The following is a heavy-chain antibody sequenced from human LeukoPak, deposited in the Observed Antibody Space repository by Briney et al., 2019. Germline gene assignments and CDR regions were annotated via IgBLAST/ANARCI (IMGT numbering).Heavy chain of an antibody. J-gene: IGHJ4*02. CDR3: ARDSRGYYDSSGYFDY. V-gene: IGHV4-31*03. D-gene: IGHD3-22*01. CDR1: GGSISSGGYY. CDR2: IYYSGST. Sequence: SQTLSLTCTVSGGSISSGGYYWSWIRQHPGKGLEWIGYIYYSGSTYYNPSLKSRVTISVDTSKNQFSLKLSSVSAADTAVYYCARDSRGYYDSSGYFDYWGQGTLVTVSS.